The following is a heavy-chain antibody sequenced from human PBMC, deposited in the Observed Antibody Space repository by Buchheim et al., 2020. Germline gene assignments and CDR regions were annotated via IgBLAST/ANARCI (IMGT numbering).Heavy chain of an antibody. V-gene: IGHV5-51*01. J-gene: IGHJ4*02. CDR1: GYSFTSYW. D-gene: IGHD2-15*01. Sequence: EVQLVQSGAEVKKPGESLKISCKGSGYSFTSYWIGWVRQMPGKGLEWMGIIYPGDSDTRYSPSFQGQVTISADKSISTAYPRWSSLKASDTAMYYFARLHGYCSGGSCYRQDFDYWGQGTL. CDR2: IYPGDSDT. CDR3: ARLHGYCSGGSCYRQDFDY.